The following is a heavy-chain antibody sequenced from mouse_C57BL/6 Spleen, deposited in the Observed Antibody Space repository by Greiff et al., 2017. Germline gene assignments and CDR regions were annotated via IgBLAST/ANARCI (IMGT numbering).Heavy chain of an antibody. CDR1: GYTFTDYY. Sequence: QVQLQQSGAELVKPGASVKISCKASGYTFTDYYINWVKQRPGQGLEWIGKIGPGSGSTYYTEKFKGKATLTADKSSSTAYMQLSSLTSEDSAVYFCAYYGSSYAWFAYWGQGTLVTVSA. D-gene: IGHD1-1*01. V-gene: IGHV1-77*01. J-gene: IGHJ3*01. CDR3: AYYGSSYAWFAY. CDR2: IGPGSGST.